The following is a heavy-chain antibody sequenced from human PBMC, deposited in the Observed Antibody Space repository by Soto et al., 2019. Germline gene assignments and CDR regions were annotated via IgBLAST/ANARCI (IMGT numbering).Heavy chain of an antibody. CDR2: ITWNSGKI. V-gene: IGHV3-9*01. Sequence: LRLSCTASGFTFDDYAMHWVRQGPGRGLEWVSGITWNSGKIAYADSVKGRFTIARDDDNNSLYLQMNSLRPEDTALYYCVKDSYADFHRVLSTAEFFFDYWGHGTLVTVS. J-gene: IGHJ4*01. D-gene: IGHD2-15*01. CDR1: GFTFDDYA. CDR3: VKDSYADFHRVLSTAEFFFDY.